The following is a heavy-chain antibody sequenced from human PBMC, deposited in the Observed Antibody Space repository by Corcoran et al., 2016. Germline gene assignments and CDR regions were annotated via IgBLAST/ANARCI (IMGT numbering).Heavy chain of an antibody. CDR2: IRSRADGGTT. CDR1: GFTFSNAW. Sequence: EVQLVESGGGLVKPGGSLRLSCTASGFTFSNAWMTWVRQAPGKGLEWVGLIRSRADGGTTDYVAPVKGRFTISRDDSQNTLYLQMNSLKTEDTAVYYCTTGSGHIYWGQGNLVTVSS. D-gene: IGHD2-21*01. J-gene: IGHJ4*02. CDR3: TTGSGHIY. V-gene: IGHV3-15*01.